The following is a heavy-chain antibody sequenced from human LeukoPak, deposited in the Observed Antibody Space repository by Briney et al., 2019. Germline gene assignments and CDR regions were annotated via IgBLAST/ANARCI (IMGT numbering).Heavy chain of an antibody. V-gene: IGHV4-4*07. CDR3: ARIAVVTQGDAFDL. CDR1: GGSISSYY. Sequence: SETPSLTCTVSGGSISSYYWSWIRQPAGKGLEWIGRIYTSGSTNYNSSLKSRVTISVDTSKNQFSLKLSSVTAADTAVYYCARIAVVTQGDAFDLWGRGTLVTVSS. J-gene: IGHJ3*01. CDR2: IYTSGST. D-gene: IGHD4-23*01.